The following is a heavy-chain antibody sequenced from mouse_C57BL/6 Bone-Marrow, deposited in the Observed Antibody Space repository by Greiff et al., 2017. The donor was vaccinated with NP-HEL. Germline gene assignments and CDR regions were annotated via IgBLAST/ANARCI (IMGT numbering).Heavy chain of an antibody. Sequence: QVQLQQPGAELVMPGASVKLSCKASGYTFTSYWMHWVKQRPGQGLEWIGGIDPSDSYTNYNQKFKGKSTLTVDKSSSTAYMQLSSLTSEDSAVYYCAREPYGSAWFAYWGQGTLVTVSA. CDR2: IDPSDSYT. CDR3: AREPYGSAWFAY. D-gene: IGHD1-1*01. V-gene: IGHV1-69*01. CDR1: GYTFTSYW. J-gene: IGHJ3*01.